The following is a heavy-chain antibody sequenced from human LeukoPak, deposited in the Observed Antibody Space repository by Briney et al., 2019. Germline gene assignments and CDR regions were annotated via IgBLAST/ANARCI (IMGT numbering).Heavy chain of an antibody. CDR2: ISGSGGST. V-gene: IGHV3-23*01. Sequence: PGGSLRLSCAASGFTLSSYWMSWVRQAPGKGLEWVSAISGSGGSTYYADSVKGRFTISRDNAKNSLYLQMNSLRAEDTAVYYCARDGSGRVPEMSAPDYWGQGTLVTVSP. CDR3: ARDGSGRVPEMSAPDY. D-gene: IGHD3-10*01. J-gene: IGHJ4*02. CDR1: GFTLSSYW.